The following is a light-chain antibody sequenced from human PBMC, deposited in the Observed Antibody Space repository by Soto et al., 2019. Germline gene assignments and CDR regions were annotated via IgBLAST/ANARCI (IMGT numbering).Light chain of an antibody. CDR3: QPYENLPPSLT. J-gene: IGKJ4*01. CDR2: DAS. Sequence: IQMTQSPSSLSASVGDRVTITCQASQDISDSLNWYQQKPGKAPTLLIYDASNLAAGVPSRFSGSGSGTQFTFTINSLLPEDIATYYCQPYENLPPSLTFGGGTKVEIK. CDR1: QDISDS. V-gene: IGKV1-33*01.